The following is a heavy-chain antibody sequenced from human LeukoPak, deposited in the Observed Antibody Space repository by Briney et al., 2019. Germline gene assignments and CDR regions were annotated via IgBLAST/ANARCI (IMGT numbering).Heavy chain of an antibody. J-gene: IGHJ4*02. D-gene: IGHD1-26*01. CDR3: ARGGIVGARTNYYFDY. CDR1: GYTFTGYY. Sequence: ASVKASCKASGYTFTGYYMHWVRQAPGQGLEWMGWINPNSGGSNYAQKLQGRVTMTTDTSTSTAYMELSSLRSEDTAVYYCARGGIVGARTNYYFDYWGQGTLVTVSS. CDR2: INPNSGGS. V-gene: IGHV1-2*02.